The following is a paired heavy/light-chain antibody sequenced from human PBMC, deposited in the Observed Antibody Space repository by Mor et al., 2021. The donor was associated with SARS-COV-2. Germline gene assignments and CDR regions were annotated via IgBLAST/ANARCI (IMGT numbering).Heavy chain of an antibody. CDR3: ASSGTTVVTLVDLPDAFDI. CDR1: GGSISSYY. V-gene: IGHV4-59*01. CDR2: IYYSGST. J-gene: IGHJ3*02. Sequence: QVQLQESGPGLVKPSETLSLTCTVSGGSISSYYWSWIRQPPGKGLEWIGYIYYSGSTNYNPSLKSRVTISVDTSKNQFSLKLSSVTAADTAVYYCASSGTTVVTLVDLPDAFDIWGQGTMVTVSS. D-gene: IGHD4-17*01.
Light chain of an antibody. CDR3: YSTDSSGNHRRRV. CDR1: ALPKKY. Sequence: SYELTQPPSVSVSPGQTARITCSGDALPKKYAYWYQQKSGQAPVLVIYEDSKRPSGIPERFSGSSSGTMATLTISGAQVEDEADYYCYSTDSSGNHRRRVFGGGTKLTVL. CDR2: EDS. J-gene: IGLJ2*01. V-gene: IGLV3-10*01.